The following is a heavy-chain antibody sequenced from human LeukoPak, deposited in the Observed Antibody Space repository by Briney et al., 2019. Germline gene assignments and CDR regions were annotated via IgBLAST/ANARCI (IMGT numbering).Heavy chain of an antibody. CDR2: ISAYNGNT. V-gene: IGHV1-18*01. D-gene: IGHD2-2*01. Sequence: ASVKVPCKASGYTFTSYGISWVRQAPGQGLEWMGWISAYNGNTNYAQKLQGRVTMTTDTSTSTAYMELRSLRSDDTAVYYCARERSVVPAAIFDYWGQGTLVTVSS. CDR3: ARERSVVPAAIFDY. J-gene: IGHJ4*02. CDR1: GYTFTSYG.